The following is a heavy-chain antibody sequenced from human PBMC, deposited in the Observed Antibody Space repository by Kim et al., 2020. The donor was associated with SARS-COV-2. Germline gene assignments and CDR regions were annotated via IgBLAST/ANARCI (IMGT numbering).Heavy chain of an antibody. D-gene: IGHD2-15*01. V-gene: IGHV4-31*02. CDR3: ARAFGYCSGGSCYFDY. Sequence: LKSRVTISVDTSKNPFSLKLSSVTAADTAVYYCARAFGYCSGGSCYFDYWGQGTLVTVSS. J-gene: IGHJ4*02.